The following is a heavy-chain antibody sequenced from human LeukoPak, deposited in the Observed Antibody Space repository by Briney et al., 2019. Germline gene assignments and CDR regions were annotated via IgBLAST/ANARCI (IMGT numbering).Heavy chain of an antibody. CDR2: ISGDSSDI. CDR3: ARRGYSDSSGYDY. Sequence: GGSLRLSCAASGFTFSSYGMSWVRQAPGKGLEWVSSISGDSSDIYYADSVMGRSTISRDNAKNSVYLQINSLRAEDTAIYYCARRGYSDSSGYDYWGQGTLVTVSS. J-gene: IGHJ4*02. CDR1: GFTFSSYG. D-gene: IGHD3-22*01. V-gene: IGHV3-21*01.